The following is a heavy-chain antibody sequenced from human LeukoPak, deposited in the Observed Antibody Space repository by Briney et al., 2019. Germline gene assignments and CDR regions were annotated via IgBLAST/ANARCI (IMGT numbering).Heavy chain of an antibody. CDR1: GGTFSSYA. D-gene: IGHD2-15*01. J-gene: IGHJ6*03. CDR2: IIPIFGTA. CDR3: ARVVVVAAPPYYYYYYMDV. Sequence: SVKVSCKASGGTFSSYAISWVLQAPGQGLEWMGGIIPIFGTANYAQKFQGRVTITADESTSTAYMELSSLRSEDTAVYYCARVVVVAAPPYYYYYYMDVWGKGTTVTVSS. V-gene: IGHV1-69*13.